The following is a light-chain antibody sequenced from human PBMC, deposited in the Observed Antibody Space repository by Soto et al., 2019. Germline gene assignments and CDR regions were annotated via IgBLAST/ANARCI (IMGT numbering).Light chain of an antibody. V-gene: IGKV3-15*01. CDR3: QQYKNWPL. CDR1: HSFNIH. CDR2: GAS. J-gene: IGKJ5*01. Sequence: MMMPQSQAPLSVSQGERVTLSCRPSHSFNIHLAWYQQKPGQAPRLLLYGASTRATGIPVRFSGSGFGTEFTLTISSLQSEDFAVYYCQQYKNWPLFGQGTRLEIK.